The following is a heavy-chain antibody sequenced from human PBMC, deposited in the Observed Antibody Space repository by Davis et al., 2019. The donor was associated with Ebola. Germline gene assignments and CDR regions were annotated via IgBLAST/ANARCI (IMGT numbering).Heavy chain of an antibody. D-gene: IGHD6-13*01. CDR1: GFIFNNYA. CDR2: ASSGGSTT. J-gene: IGHJ4*02. Sequence: GESLKISCAASGFIFNNYAMTWVRQAPGRGLEWVSTASSGGSTTYYADSVKGRFTISRDNSKNTPYLQMNSLRVDDTAVYYCAKARSSWTPFDYWGQGTLVTVSS. CDR3: AKARSSWTPFDY. V-gene: IGHV3-23*01.